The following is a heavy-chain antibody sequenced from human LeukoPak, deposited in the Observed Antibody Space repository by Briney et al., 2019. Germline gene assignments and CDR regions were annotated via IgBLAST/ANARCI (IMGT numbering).Heavy chain of an antibody. Sequence: GGSLRLSCAVSGITLSNYGMSWVRKAPGKGLEWVAGMSGSGGGTNYADSVKGRFTVSRDNSKNTLYLQMKSLRAEDTAVYFCAKRGVVIRVILVGFYKEAYYFDSWGQGALVTVSS. D-gene: IGHD3-22*01. V-gene: IGHV3-23*01. CDR2: MSGSGGGT. J-gene: IGHJ4*02. CDR3: AKRGVVIRVILVGFYKEAYYFDS. CDR1: GITLSNYG.